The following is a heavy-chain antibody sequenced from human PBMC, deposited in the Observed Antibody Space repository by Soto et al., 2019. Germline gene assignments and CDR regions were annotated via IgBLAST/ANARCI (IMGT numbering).Heavy chain of an antibody. CDR1: GGSISSSNW. D-gene: IGHD2-15*01. CDR3: ARLGLVVVVAATPNDAFDI. Sequence: SETLSLTCAVSGGSISSSNWWTWVRQSPGKGLERIGEIYYSGSTNYNPSLKSRVTISVDTSKNQFSLKLSSVTAADTAVYYCARLGLVVVVAATPNDAFDIWGQGTMVTVSS. V-gene: IGHV4-4*02. J-gene: IGHJ3*02. CDR2: IYYSGST.